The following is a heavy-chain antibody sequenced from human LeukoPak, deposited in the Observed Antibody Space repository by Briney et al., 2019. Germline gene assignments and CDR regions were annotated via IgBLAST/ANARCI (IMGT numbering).Heavy chain of an antibody. CDR3: AKAGGGAAAGTIWFDP. D-gene: IGHD6-13*01. J-gene: IGHJ5*02. CDR2: ISGSGGST. V-gene: IGHV3-23*01. CDR1: GFTFSSYA. Sequence: GGSLRLSCAASGFTFSSYAMSWVRQAPGKGLEWVSAISGSGGSTYYADSVKGRFTISRDNSKNTLYLQMNSLRAEDTAVYYCAKAGGGAAAGTIWFDPWGQGTLVTVSS.